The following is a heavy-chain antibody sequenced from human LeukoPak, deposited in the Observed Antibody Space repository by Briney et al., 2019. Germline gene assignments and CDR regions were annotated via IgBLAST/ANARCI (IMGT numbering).Heavy chain of an antibody. CDR3: ARHLGATVNTLYYFDY. D-gene: IGHD4-17*01. CDR1: GYIFTSYW. V-gene: IGHV5-51*01. Sequence: GESLKISCKGSGYIFTSYWIGWVRQMPGKGLEWMGIIYPGDSDTRYSPSFQGRGTISAAKSISTAYLQWSSLKASDTAMYYCARHLGATVNTLYYFDYWGQGTLVTVSS. J-gene: IGHJ4*02. CDR2: IYPGDSDT.